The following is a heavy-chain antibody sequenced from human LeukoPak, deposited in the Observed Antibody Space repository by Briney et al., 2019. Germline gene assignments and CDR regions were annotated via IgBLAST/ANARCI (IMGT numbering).Heavy chain of an antibody. Sequence: SETLSLTCSVSGGSIRSDYWSWIRQPPGKGLEWIGYISYNEITNYNPSLKSRLPMSVDTSKSQFSLKLSSLTAADTAVYYCARDRVDRFGPRFDPWGPGTLVTVSS. J-gene: IGHJ5*02. V-gene: IGHV4-59*01. CDR2: ISYNEIT. D-gene: IGHD5-12*01. CDR1: GGSIRSDY. CDR3: ARDRVDRFGPRFDP.